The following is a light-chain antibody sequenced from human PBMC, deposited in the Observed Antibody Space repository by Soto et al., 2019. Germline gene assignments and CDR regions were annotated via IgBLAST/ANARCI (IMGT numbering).Light chain of an antibody. Sequence: DIQMTQSPSTLSASVGDRVTITCRASRSISSWLAWYQQRPGKAPNLLIYKASSLESGVPSRFSGSGSGTEFSLTISRLQPDDFATYYCQQYNSYPWTFGQGTKVEIK. J-gene: IGKJ1*01. V-gene: IGKV1-5*03. CDR2: KAS. CDR1: RSISSW. CDR3: QQYNSYPWT.